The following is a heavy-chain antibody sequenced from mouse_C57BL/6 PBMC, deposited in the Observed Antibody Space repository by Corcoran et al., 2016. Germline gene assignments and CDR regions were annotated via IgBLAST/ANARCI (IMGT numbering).Heavy chain of an antibody. CDR2: IYPGGGYT. D-gene: IGHD2-4*01. CDR3: ARYDYDDAMDY. V-gene: IGHV1-63*01. J-gene: IGHJ4*01. Sequence: QVQLQQSGAELVRPGTSVKMSCKASGYTFTNYWIGWAKQRPGHGLEWIGDIYPGGGYTNYNEKFKGKATLTADKSSSTAYMQFSSLTSEDSAIYYCARYDYDDAMDYWGQGTSVTVSS. CDR1: GYTFTNYW.